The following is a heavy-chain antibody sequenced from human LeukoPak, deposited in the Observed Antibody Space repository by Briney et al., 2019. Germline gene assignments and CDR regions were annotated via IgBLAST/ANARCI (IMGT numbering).Heavy chain of an antibody. CDR3: ARDPAWGAIDY. CDR2: MNGDGSVT. D-gene: IGHD7-27*01. J-gene: IGHJ4*02. Sequence: GGSLRLSCAVSGFSIRSFWMSWVRQTRGKGLEWVADMNGDGSVTYYVDSVKGRFTVSRDNAKNSLYLQMSSLRAEDTAVYYCARDPAWGAIDYWGQGTLVTVSS. V-gene: IGHV3-7*01. CDR1: GFSIRSFW.